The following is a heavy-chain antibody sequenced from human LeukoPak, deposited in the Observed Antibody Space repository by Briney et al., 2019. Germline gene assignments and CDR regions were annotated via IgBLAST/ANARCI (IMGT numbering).Heavy chain of an antibody. CDR3: ARDHYDFWSGYYYY. CDR2: IKQDGSEK. D-gene: IGHD3-3*01. V-gene: IGHV3-7*01. CDR1: GFTFTSYW. Sequence: PGGSLRLSCAASGFTFTSYWMNWVRQAPGKGLEWVANIKQDGSEKYYVDSVKGRFTISRDNAKNSLYLQMNSLRAEDTAVYYCARDHYDFWSGYYYYWGQGTLVTVSS. J-gene: IGHJ4*02.